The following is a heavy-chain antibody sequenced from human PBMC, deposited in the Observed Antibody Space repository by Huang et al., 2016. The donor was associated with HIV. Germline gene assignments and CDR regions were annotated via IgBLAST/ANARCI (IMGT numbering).Heavy chain of an antibody. CDR1: GGSISSSGYY. Sequence: QLQLQQSGPGLVEPSETLSLTCSVSGGSISSSGYYWEWIRQPPGKGLECVGSIFYTGTVYYNPSRKSRATISIDTSENRFSLNLTSVTAADTALYFCARHRTSSYIDSWGRGSLVTVSS. CDR3: ARHRTSSYIDS. V-gene: IGHV4-39*01. CDR2: IFYTGTV. D-gene: IGHD3-10*01. J-gene: IGHJ4*02.